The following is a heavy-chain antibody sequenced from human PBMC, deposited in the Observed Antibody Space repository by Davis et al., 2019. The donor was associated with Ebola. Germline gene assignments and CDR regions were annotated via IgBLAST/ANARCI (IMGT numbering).Heavy chain of an antibody. CDR3: ASGTYYGSGSYIDY. CDR1: GYTFRSYG. Sequence: AASVKVSCKASGYTFRSYGISWVRQAPGQGLEWMGWINSHNGNTNYAQKLQGRVTMTTDTSTSTAYMELRSLRSDDTAVYYCASGTYYGSGSYIDYWGQGTLVTVSS. J-gene: IGHJ4*02. CDR2: INSHNGNT. V-gene: IGHV1-18*01. D-gene: IGHD3-10*01.